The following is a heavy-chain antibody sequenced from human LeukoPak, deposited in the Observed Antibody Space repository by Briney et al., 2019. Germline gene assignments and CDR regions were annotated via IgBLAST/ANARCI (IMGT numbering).Heavy chain of an antibody. CDR1: GFTFSSYA. CDR3: ARVLDYYDSSGYYSGFDY. D-gene: IGHD3-22*01. Sequence: GGSLRLSCAASGFTFSSYATGWVRQVPGKGLEWVSSISGSGGNTYYADSVKGRFTISRDNPKNTLYLQMNSLRAEDTAVYYCARVLDYYDSSGYYSGFDYWGQGTLVTVSS. J-gene: IGHJ4*02. V-gene: IGHV3-23*01. CDR2: ISGSGGNT.